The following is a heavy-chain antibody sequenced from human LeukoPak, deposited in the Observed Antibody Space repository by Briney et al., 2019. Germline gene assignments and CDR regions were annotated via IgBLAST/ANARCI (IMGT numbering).Heavy chain of an antibody. CDR3: ATDLAARGWY. CDR1: GYTFTSYY. V-gene: IGHV1-46*01. D-gene: IGHD6-19*01. Sequence: ASVKVSCKASGYTFTSYYMHWVRQAPGQGLEWMGIINPSGGGTSYAQNFQGRVTMTRDTSTTTIYMELSSLRSEDTAVYFYATDLAARGWYWGQGTLVTVSS. CDR2: INPSGGGT. J-gene: IGHJ4*02.